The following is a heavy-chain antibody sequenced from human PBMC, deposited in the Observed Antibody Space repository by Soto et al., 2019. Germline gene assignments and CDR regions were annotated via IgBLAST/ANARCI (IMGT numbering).Heavy chain of an antibody. CDR1: GGTFSSYT. D-gene: IGHD6-13*01. CDR2: IIPILGIA. Sequence: QVQLVQSWAEVKKPGSSGKVSCKASGGTFSSYTISWVRQAPGQGLEWMGRIIPILGIANYAQKFQGRVTITADKSTRTAYMELSSLRSEDTAVYYCARAAAGNEFDYWGQGTLVTVSS. J-gene: IGHJ4*02. CDR3: ARAAAGNEFDY. V-gene: IGHV1-69*02.